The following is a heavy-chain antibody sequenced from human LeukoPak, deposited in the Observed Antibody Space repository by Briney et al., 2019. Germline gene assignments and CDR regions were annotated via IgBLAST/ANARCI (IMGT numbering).Heavy chain of an antibody. CDR3: TIPLKPATGEGRWFDP. CDR2: ISSKAYGGTT. J-gene: IGHJ5*02. D-gene: IGHD5-24*01. CDR1: GFTFGNYA. Sequence: PGGSLRLSCTASGFTFGNYAMSWVRQAPGKGLEWVGFISSKAYGGTTEYAASVKGRFTISRDDPKSIAYLQMNSLKTKDTAVYYCTIPLKPATGEGRWFDPWGQGTLVTVSS. V-gene: IGHV3-49*04.